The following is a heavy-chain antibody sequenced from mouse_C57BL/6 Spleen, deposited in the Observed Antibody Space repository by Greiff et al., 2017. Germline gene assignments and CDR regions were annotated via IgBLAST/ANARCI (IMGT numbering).Heavy chain of an antibody. D-gene: IGHD4-1*01. Sequence: VQLQQSGPELVKPGASVKISCKASGYTFTDYYMNWVKQSPGQSLEWIGDINPNNGGTSYNQKFKGKATLTVDKSSSTAYMELRSLTSEDSAVYYCARSLTGRGDYWGQGTTLTVSS. V-gene: IGHV1-26*01. CDR3: ARSLTGRGDY. CDR2: INPNNGGT. J-gene: IGHJ2*01. CDR1: GYTFTDYY.